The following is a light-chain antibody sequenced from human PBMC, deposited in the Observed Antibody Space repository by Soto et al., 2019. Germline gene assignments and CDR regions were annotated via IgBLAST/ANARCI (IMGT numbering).Light chain of an antibody. V-gene: IGKV3-11*01. Sequence: EIVLTQSPATLSLSPGERATLSCRASQSVSSYLAWYQQKPGQAPRLLIYDASNRATGIPARFSGSGSGTDSTLTISTLEPEDFAVYSCQQRSNWPPRWTFGQGTKVEIK. CDR2: DAS. J-gene: IGKJ1*01. CDR1: QSVSSY. CDR3: QQRSNWPPRWT.